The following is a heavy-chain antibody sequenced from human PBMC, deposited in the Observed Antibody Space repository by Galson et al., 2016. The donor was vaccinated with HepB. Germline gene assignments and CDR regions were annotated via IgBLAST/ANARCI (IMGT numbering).Heavy chain of an antibody. Sequence: TLSLTCTVSGGSISSGDYYWSWIRQHPGKGLEWIGYIYYSGSTYYNPSLKSRVTISVDTSKNQFSLKLSSVTAADTAVYCCARLFEQQLEWEDYWYFDLWGRGTLVTVSS. CDR1: GGSISSGDYY. CDR3: ARLFEQQLEWEDYWYFDL. J-gene: IGHJ2*01. V-gene: IGHV4-31*03. D-gene: IGHD6-13*01. CDR2: IYYSGST.